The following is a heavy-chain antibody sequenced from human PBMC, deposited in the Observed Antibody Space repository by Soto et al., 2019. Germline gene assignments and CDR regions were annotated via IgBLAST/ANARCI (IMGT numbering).Heavy chain of an antibody. V-gene: IGHV1-69*01. CDR3: ATGTPNFAALVDS. CDR2: ILPVFGSA. CDR1: GGSFGTHA. D-gene: IGHD3-9*01. Sequence: QVHLVQSGAEVKKPGSSVKVSCRASGGSFGTHAICWVRQAPGQGLEWMGRILPVFGSANSAQKFKDRVRFTADDYTGTAYLELTNLTSDDTAVYFCATGTPNFAALVDSWGPGTLVTVSS. J-gene: IGHJ5*01.